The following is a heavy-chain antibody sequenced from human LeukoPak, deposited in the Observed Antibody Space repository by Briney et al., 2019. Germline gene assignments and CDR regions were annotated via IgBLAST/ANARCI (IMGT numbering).Heavy chain of an antibody. V-gene: IGHV1-69*05. D-gene: IGHD6-13*01. CDR2: IIPIFGTA. CDR1: GGTFNSYA. Sequence: SVKVSCKASGGTFNSYAISWVRQAPGQGLEWMGGIIPIFGTANYAQKFQGRVTITTDESTSTAYMELSSLRSEDTAVYYCARGAAALSDAFDIWGQGTMVTVSS. CDR3: ARGAAALSDAFDI. J-gene: IGHJ3*02.